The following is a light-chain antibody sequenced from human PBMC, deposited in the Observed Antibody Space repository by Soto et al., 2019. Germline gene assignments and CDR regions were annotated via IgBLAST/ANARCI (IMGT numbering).Light chain of an antibody. Sequence: EIVLTQSPDTLSLSPGERATLSCRASQSVSSSYLAWYQQKPGQAPRLLIYGASSRATDIPASCSGSGSGTYYTLTISRLEPEDFAVYYCQQYGSSPFTFGPGTTVDIK. CDR2: GAS. J-gene: IGKJ3*01. V-gene: IGKV3-20*01. CDR3: QQYGSSPFT. CDR1: QSVSSSY.